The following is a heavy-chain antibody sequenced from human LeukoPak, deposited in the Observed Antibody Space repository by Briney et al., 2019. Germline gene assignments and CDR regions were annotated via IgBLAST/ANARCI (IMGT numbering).Heavy chain of an antibody. CDR3: ARVGSSWYGHYYGMDV. Sequence: SETLSLTCTVSGGSISSYYWSWIRQPPGKGLEWIGYIYYSGSTNYSPSLKSRVTISVDTSKNQFSLKLSSVTAADTAVYYCARVGSSWYGHYYGMDVWGQGTTVTVSS. CDR1: GGSISSYY. D-gene: IGHD6-13*01. CDR2: IYYSGST. J-gene: IGHJ6*02. V-gene: IGHV4-59*01.